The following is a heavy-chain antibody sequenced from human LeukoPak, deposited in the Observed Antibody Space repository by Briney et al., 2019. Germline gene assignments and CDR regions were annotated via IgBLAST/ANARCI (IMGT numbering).Heavy chain of an antibody. V-gene: IGHV4-59*01. J-gene: IGHJ4*02. CDR1: GGSINNYY. CDR3: ARGAWYAGY. CDR2: IYYTGST. Sequence: PSETLSLTCTVSGGSINNYYWTWIRQPPGKGLEWIGYIYYTGSTNYNPSLKSRVTISLDTSKNHFSLRLSSVTAADTAMYFCARGAWYAGYWGQGTLVTVSS. D-gene: IGHD6-13*01.